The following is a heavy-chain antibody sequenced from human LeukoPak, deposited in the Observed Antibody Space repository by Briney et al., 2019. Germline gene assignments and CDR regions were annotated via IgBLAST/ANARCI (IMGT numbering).Heavy chain of an antibody. Sequence: GGSVRLSCAASGFTFTTYDMAWVRQASGKGLEWVSLVTTSGGGTYYADSVKGRFTISRDNSKNTVYLQMNYLRADDTAIYYCAKEFSLLRNPTVFDSWGQGSLVTVSS. D-gene: IGHD1-14*01. J-gene: IGHJ4*02. V-gene: IGHV3-23*01. CDR3: AKEFSLLRNPTVFDS. CDR1: GFTFTTYD. CDR2: VTTSGGGT.